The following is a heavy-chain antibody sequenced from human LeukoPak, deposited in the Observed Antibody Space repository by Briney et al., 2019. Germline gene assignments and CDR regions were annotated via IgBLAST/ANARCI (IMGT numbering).Heavy chain of an antibody. CDR1: GFTVSTNY. V-gene: IGHV3-66*01. CDR3: ARGSAY. J-gene: IGHJ4*02. Sequence: PGGSLRLSCAASGFTVSTNYITWVRQAPGKGLEWVSGIYSGDTTYYADSVKGRFTISRDISKNTLYLQMNSLRADDTAVYYCARGSAYWGQGTLVTVSS. CDR2: IYSGDTT.